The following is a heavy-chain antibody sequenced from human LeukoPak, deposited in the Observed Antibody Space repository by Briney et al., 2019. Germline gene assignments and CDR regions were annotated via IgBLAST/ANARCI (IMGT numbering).Heavy chain of an antibody. J-gene: IGHJ4*02. CDR1: GFTFDDYG. CDR2: INWNGGST. V-gene: IGHV3-20*04. Sequence: GALRLSCAASGFTFDDYGMSWVRQAPGKGLEWVSGINWNGGSTTYADSVKGRFTISRDNSKNTLYLQMNSLRAEDTAVYYCAKLLYYYDSSQPYWGQGTLVTVSS. CDR3: AKLLYYYDSSQPY. D-gene: IGHD3-22*01.